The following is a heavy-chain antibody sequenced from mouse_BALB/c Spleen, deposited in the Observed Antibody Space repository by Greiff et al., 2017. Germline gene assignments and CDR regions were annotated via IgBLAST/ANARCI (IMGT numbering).Heavy chain of an antibody. CDR2: ISSGGSYT. CDR3: TREDYGSSPYWYFDV. CDR1: GFSFSSYT. Sequence: EVHLVESGGGLVKPGGSLKLSCAASGFSFSSYTMSWVRQTPEKRLVWVATISSGGSYTYYPDSVKGRFTISRDNAKNTLYLQMSSLKSEDTAMYYCTREDYGSSPYWYFDVWGAGTTVTVSS. V-gene: IGHV5-6-4*01. J-gene: IGHJ1*01. D-gene: IGHD1-1*01.